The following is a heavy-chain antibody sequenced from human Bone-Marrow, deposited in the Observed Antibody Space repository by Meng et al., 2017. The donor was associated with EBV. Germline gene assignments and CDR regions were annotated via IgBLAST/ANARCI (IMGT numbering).Heavy chain of an antibody. D-gene: IGHD6-13*01. V-gene: IGHV1-18*01. CDR1: GFTLTSYV. J-gene: IGHJ5*02. CDR3: AGASEYSSSWNYDCFDP. CDR2: ISPDSGNT. Sequence: HLAQPVALVSDPTVLVKPSSMPTGFTLTSYVSILDHQTPGLELDCIGCISPDSGNTNSTHNYHGRVTMTTDTSTNTVYMELRNLISGNTSIYYCAGASEYSSSWNYDCFDPWGQGTLVTVSS.